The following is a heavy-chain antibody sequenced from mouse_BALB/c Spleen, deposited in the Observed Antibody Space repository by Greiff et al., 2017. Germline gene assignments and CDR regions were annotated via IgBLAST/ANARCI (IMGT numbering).Heavy chain of an antibody. CDR2: IDPSDSET. V-gene: IGHV1S126*01. CDR3: AREGRYDSFDY. D-gene: IGHD2-14*01. Sequence: VQLVESGPQLVRPGASVKISCKASGYSFTSYWMHWVKQRPGQGLEWIGMIDPSDSETRLNQKFKDKATLTVDKSSSTAYMQLSSPTSEDSAVYYCAREGRYDSFDYWGQGTTLTVSS. CDR1: GYSFTSYW. J-gene: IGHJ2*01.